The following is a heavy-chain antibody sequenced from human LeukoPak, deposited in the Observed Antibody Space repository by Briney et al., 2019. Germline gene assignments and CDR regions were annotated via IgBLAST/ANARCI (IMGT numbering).Heavy chain of an antibody. J-gene: IGHJ6*04. CDR1: GGSISSSR. V-gene: IGHV3-48*03. D-gene: IGHD3-10*02. Sequence: LSLTCTVSGGSISSSRDYWAWIRQPPGKGLEWVSYISSSGSTIYYADSVKGRFTISRDNAKNSLYLQMNSLRAEDTAVYYCAELGITMIGGVWGKGTTVTISS. CDR3: AELGITMIGGV. CDR2: ISSSGSTI.